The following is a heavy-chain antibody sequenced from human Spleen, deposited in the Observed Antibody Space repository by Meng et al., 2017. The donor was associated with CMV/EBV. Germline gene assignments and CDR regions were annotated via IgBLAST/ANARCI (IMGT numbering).Heavy chain of an antibody. CDR2: IIPILGIA. V-gene: IGHV1-69*10. CDR1: GGTFSSYA. Sequence: SVKVSCKASGGTFSSYAISWVRQAPGQGLEWMGGIIPILGIANYAQKFQGRVTITADDSTSTAYMELSSLRSEDTAVYYCANLGQLQDNNWFDPWGQGTLVTVSS. D-gene: IGHD6-6*01. CDR3: ANLGQLQDNNWFDP. J-gene: IGHJ5*02.